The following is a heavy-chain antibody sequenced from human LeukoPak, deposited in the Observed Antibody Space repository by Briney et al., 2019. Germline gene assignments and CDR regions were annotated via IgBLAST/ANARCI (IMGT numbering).Heavy chain of an antibody. CDR1: GYTFTSYY. V-gene: IGHV1-46*01. Sequence: ASVKVSCKASGYTFTSYYMHWVRQAPGQGLEWMGIINPSGGSTRYAQKFQGRVTMTRDMSTSTVYMELSSLRSDDTAVYYCAREVGVGATLGQDAFDIWGQGTMVTVSS. D-gene: IGHD1-26*01. J-gene: IGHJ3*02. CDR2: INPSGGST. CDR3: AREVGVGATLGQDAFDI.